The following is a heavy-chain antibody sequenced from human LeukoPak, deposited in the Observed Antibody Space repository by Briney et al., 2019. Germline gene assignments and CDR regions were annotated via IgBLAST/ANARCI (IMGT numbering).Heavy chain of an antibody. Sequence: SETLSLTCTVSGGSISSYYWSWIRQPPGKGLEWIGDIYSSGSTNYNPSLKSRVTISVDTSKNQFSLKLSSVTAADTAVYYCARGRIAVAGTKNYFDYWGQGTLVTVSS. CDR1: GGSISSYY. J-gene: IGHJ4*02. CDR3: ARGRIAVAGTKNYFDY. D-gene: IGHD6-19*01. CDR2: IYSSGST. V-gene: IGHV4-59*01.